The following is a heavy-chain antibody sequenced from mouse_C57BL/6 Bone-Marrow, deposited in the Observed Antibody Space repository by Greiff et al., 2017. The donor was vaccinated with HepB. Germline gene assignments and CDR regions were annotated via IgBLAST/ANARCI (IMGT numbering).Heavy chain of an antibody. Sequence: EVQVVESGAELVRPGASVKLSCTASGFNIKDDYMHWVKQRPEQGLEWIGWIDPENGDTEYASKFQGKATITADTSSNTAYLQLSSLTSEDTAVYYCTTTTVVATFNYAMDYWGQGTSVTVSS. D-gene: IGHD1-1*01. CDR3: TTTTVVATFNYAMDY. J-gene: IGHJ4*01. CDR1: GFNIKDDY. CDR2: IDPENGDT. V-gene: IGHV14-4*01.